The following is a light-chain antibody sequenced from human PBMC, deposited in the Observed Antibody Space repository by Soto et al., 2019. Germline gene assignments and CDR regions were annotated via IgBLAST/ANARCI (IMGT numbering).Light chain of an antibody. V-gene: IGLV2-14*01. CDR2: DVS. CDR3: SSYTSSSTVV. CDR1: SSDVGGYNY. J-gene: IGLJ2*01. Sequence: QSALTQPASVSGSPGQSITISCTGPSSDVGGYNYVSWYQQHPGKAPKLMIYDVSNRPSGVSNRFSGSKSGNTASLTISGLQAEDEADYYCSSYTSSSTVVFGGGTQLTVL.